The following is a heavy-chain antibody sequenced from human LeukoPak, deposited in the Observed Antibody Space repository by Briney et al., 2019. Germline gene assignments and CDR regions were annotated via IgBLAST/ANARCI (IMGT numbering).Heavy chain of an antibody. Sequence: PSETLSLTCTVSGGSISSSSYYWGWIRQPPGKGLEWIGSIYYTRRTYYNPSLKSRVTISVDTSKNQFSLKLSSVTAADTAVYYCAPNNGYSYGFDYWGQGTLVTVSS. D-gene: IGHD5-18*01. V-gene: IGHV4-39*01. CDR2: IYYTRRT. J-gene: IGHJ4*02. CDR3: APNNGYSYGFDY. CDR1: GGSISSSSYY.